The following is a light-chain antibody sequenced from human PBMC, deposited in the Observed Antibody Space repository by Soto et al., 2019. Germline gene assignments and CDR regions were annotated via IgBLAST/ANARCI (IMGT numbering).Light chain of an antibody. CDR2: DTN. CDR3: AAWDDSLNGPV. V-gene: IGLV1-44*01. J-gene: IGLJ2*01. Sequence: QSVLTQPPSASGTPGQTVTISCSGSSSNIGLNDVHWYRQLSGTAPQILIYDTNQQATGVPDRFSGSRSGTSASLAIHGFQSEDEADYHCAAWDDSLNGPVFGGGTKLTVL. CDR1: SSNIGLND.